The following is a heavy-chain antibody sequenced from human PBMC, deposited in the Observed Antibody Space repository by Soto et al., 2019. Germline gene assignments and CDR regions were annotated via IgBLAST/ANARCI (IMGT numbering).Heavy chain of an antibody. CDR3: AHSPPCIAPAGTGWFAP. V-gene: IGHV2-5*02. CDR2: IYWDDDK. J-gene: IGHJ5*02. CDR1: GFSLSTSGVG. Sequence: QITLKESDLTLVKSTQTLTLTCTFSGFSLSTSGVGVGWIRQPPGKALEWLALIYWDDDKRYSPSLRSRLTITKETSKNRVFLTMTNMHPVDTGTYYCAHSPPCIAPAGTGWFAPWGQGTLGTVSS. D-gene: IGHD6-13*01.